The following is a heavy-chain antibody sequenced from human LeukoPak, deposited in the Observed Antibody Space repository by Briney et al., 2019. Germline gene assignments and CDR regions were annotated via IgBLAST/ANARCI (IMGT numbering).Heavy chain of an antibody. D-gene: IGHD3-22*01. Sequence: ASVKVCCKAAGNTFTNYEINWVRQAPGQGLEWMGWVNTDSGKTAYAQKFQGRVTLTRDTSMTTAYMELSSLRSEDTAVYYCTIGYYIFDFWGQGTLVTVSS. CDR3: TIGYYIFDF. CDR2: VNTDSGKT. J-gene: IGHJ4*02. CDR1: GNTFTNYE. V-gene: IGHV1-8*01.